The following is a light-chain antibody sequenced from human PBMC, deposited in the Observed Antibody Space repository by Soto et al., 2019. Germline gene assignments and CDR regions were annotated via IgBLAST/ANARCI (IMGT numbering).Light chain of an antibody. J-gene: IGKJ1*01. V-gene: IGKV1-5*03. Sequence: DIQMTQSPSTLSASVGDRVTITCRASQSISSWLAWYQQKPGKAPKILIYKASSLESGVPSRFSGSGSWTEFTLTISSLQPNAFATYYCQQYNSYSWTFGQGNKVEIK. CDR1: QSISSW. CDR3: QQYNSYSWT. CDR2: KAS.